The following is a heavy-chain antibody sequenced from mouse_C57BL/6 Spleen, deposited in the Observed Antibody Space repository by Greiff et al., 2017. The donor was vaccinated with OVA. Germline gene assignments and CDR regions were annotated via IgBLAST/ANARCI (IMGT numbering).Heavy chain of an antibody. V-gene: IGHV1-61*01. D-gene: IGHD1-1*01. Sequence: VKLQQPGAELVRPGSSVKLSCKASGYTFTSYWMDWVKQRPGQGLEWIGNIYPSDSETHYNQKFKDKATLTVDKSSSTAYMQLSSLTSEDSAVYYCASLYYYGSSTPCDYWGQGTPLTVSS. J-gene: IGHJ2*01. CDR3: ASLYYYGSSTPCDY. CDR2: IYPSDSET. CDR1: GYTFTSYW.